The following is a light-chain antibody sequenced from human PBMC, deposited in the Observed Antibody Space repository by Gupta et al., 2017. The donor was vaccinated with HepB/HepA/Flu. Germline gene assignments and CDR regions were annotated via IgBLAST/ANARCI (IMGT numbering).Light chain of an antibody. CDR1: QSVSSN. CDR2: GAL. V-gene: IGKV3-15*01. J-gene: IGKJ1*01. Sequence: EIVMTQSPATLSVSPGERATLSCRASQSVSSNLAWYQQKPGQAPRLLIYGALTRATGIPAKFSGSGSGTEFTLTISSLQSEDFAVYYCRQYSDWPRTFGQGTKVEIK. CDR3: RQYSDWPRT.